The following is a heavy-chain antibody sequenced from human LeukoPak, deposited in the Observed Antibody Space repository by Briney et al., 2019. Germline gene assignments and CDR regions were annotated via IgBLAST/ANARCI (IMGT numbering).Heavy chain of an antibody. CDR3: ARVMTTATTWAFDV. CDR1: GYTFTSYD. Sequence: ASVKVSCKASGYTFTSYDINWVGQATGRGLEWMGWMNPNSGNTGYAQKFQGRVTMTRNTSMSPAYMELSSLRSEDTAVYYCARVMTTATTWAFDVWGQGTMVTVFS. D-gene: IGHD4-17*01. J-gene: IGHJ3*01. V-gene: IGHV1-8*01. CDR2: MNPNSGNT.